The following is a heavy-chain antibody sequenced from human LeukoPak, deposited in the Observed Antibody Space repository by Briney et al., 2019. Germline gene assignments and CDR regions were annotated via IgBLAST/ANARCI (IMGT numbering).Heavy chain of an antibody. CDR3: AKGLAKSAAVGTPTFDY. D-gene: IGHD6-13*01. CDR1: GFTFSSYA. CDR2: ISGGGGST. J-gene: IGHJ4*02. Sequence: GGSLSLSCAASGFTFSSYAMSWVRQAPGKGLEWVSVISGGGGSTYYADSVRGRFTIYRDNSKNTLYLQLNSLRTEDTAVYYCAKGLAKSAAVGTPTFDYWGRGTLVTVSS. V-gene: IGHV3-23*01.